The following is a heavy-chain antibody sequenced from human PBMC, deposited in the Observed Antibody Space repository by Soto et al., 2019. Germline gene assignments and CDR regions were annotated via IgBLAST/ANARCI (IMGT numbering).Heavy chain of an antibody. V-gene: IGHV4-59*12. J-gene: IGHJ4*02. D-gene: IGHD2-8*02. CDR2: TYHSGST. Sequence: SETLSLTCTVSGGSISSFYWNWIRQPPGKGLEWIGTTYHSGSTNYNPSLKSRVTISVDTSKNQFSLKLTSVTAADTAVYYCARDKITGLFDYWGQGTLVTVSS. CDR3: ARDKITGLFDY. CDR1: GGSISSFY.